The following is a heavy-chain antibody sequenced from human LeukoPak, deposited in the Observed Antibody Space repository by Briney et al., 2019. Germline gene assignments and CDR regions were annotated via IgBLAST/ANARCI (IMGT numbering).Heavy chain of an antibody. CDR2: IIPIFGAA. CDR3: ARDKSGWFHFFDY. D-gene: IGHD6-19*01. V-gene: IGHV1-69*13. J-gene: IGHJ4*02. CDR1: GGTFSSYA. Sequence: GASVKVSCKASGGTFSSYAISWVRQAPGQGLEWMGGIIPIFGAANYAQKFQGRVTITADESTSTAYMELSSLRSEDTAVYYCARDKSGWFHFFDYWGQGTLVTVSS.